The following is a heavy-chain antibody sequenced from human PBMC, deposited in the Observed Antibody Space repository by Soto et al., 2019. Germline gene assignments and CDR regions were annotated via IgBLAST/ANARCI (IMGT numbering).Heavy chain of an antibody. J-gene: IGHJ6*02. CDR1: GFSFSNYA. V-gene: IGHV3-23*01. Sequence: GGSLRLSCEASGFSFSNYALTWVRQAPGGGLEWVAAISGSGSNTYYAVSVRGRFTISRDNSKRTVYLQMNSLRAGDTAVYYCAKARTVVVASAPIYDYFGVDVWGQGTTVTVSS. D-gene: IGHD2-15*01. CDR3: AKARTVVVASAPIYDYFGVDV. CDR2: ISGSGSNT.